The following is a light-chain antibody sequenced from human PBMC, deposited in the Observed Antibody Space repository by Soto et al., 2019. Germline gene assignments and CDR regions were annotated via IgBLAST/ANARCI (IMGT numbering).Light chain of an antibody. Sequence: DIQRTQSPSTLSVSVGDRVTITCRASQTIGDFLAWYQQKPWKAPKLLIYDASSLETGVPSRFRGSGSGKELTLSISSLQPDDFATYYFNQYNVSHPTFVGGTKVDIX. CDR1: QTIGDF. J-gene: IGKJ4*01. CDR3: NQYNVSHPT. CDR2: DAS. V-gene: IGKV1-5*01.